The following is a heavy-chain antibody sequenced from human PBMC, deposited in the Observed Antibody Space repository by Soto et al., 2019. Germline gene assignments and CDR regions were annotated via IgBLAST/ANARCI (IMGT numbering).Heavy chain of an antibody. CDR2: IWYDGSNK. Sequence: GGSLRLSCAASGFTFSSYCMHWVRQAPGKGLEWVAVIWYDGSNKYYADSVKGRFTISRDNSKNTLYLQMNSLRAEDTAVYYCARDRGRRTYSMDVWGQGTTVTVSS. J-gene: IGHJ6*02. CDR3: ARDRGRRTYSMDV. V-gene: IGHV3-33*01. CDR1: GFTFSSYC. D-gene: IGHD3-10*01.